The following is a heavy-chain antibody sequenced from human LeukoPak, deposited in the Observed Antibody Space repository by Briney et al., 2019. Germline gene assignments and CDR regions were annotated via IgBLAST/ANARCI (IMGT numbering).Heavy chain of an antibody. D-gene: IGHD1-14*01. Sequence: SETLSLTCTVSGYSISSGYYWGWIRQPPGKGLEWIGSIYHSGSTYYNPSLKSRVTISVDTSKNQFSLKLSSVTAADTAVCYCASTPGAGAFDIWGQGTMVTVSS. CDR2: IYHSGST. CDR1: GYSISSGYY. J-gene: IGHJ3*02. CDR3: ASTPGAGAFDI. V-gene: IGHV4-38-2*02.